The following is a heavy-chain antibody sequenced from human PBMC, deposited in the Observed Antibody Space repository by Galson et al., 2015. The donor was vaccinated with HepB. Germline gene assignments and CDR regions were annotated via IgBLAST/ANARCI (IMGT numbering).Heavy chain of an antibody. D-gene: IGHD6-13*01. CDR1: GFTFSNYD. CDR2: IGTVGDQ. V-gene: IGHV3-13*05. J-gene: IGHJ4*02. Sequence: SLRLSCATSGFTFSNYDMHWVREVPGKGLEWVSGIGTVGDQYYKGSVKGRFHNSRDNAKNSLYLQMSSRRPGDTALNYCVRAAAGTPSEMDYWGQGTQVTVSS. CDR3: VRAAAGTPSEMDY.